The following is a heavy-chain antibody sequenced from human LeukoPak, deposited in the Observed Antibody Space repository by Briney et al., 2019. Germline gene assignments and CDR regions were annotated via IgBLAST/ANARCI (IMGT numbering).Heavy chain of an antibody. Sequence: GASVKVSCKASGGTFSSYAISWVRQAPGQGLEWMGGIIPIFGTANYAQKFQGRVTITADESTSTAYMELSSLRSEDTAVYYCARDYYSEMATIWPGYGYAFDIWGQGTMVTVSS. CDR3: ARDYYSEMATIWPGYGYAFDI. D-gene: IGHD5-24*01. V-gene: IGHV1-69*13. CDR1: GGTFSSYA. CDR2: IIPIFGTA. J-gene: IGHJ3*02.